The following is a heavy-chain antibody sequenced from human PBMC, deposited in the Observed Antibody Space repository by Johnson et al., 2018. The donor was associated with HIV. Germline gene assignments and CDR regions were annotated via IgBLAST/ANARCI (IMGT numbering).Heavy chain of an antibody. D-gene: IGHD1-26*01. CDR1: GFTFSSYW. J-gene: IGHJ3*02. CDR3: ARVVAFGWELNDAFDI. Sequence: VQLVESGGGLVQPGGSLRLSCAASGFTFSSYWMSWVRQAPGKGLEWVANIKQDGSEKYYVESVKGRCTISRDNAKNSLYLQMNSLRAEDTALYYCARVVAFGWELNDAFDIWGQGTMVTVSS. CDR2: IKQDGSEK. V-gene: IGHV3-7*05.